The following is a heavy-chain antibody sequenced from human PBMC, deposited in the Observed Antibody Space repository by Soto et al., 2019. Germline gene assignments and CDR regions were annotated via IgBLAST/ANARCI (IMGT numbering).Heavy chain of an antibody. CDR3: AKGVPGIAVAGTGYFQH. V-gene: IGHV3-23*01. J-gene: IGHJ1*01. Sequence: EVQLLESGGGLVQPGGSLRLSCAASGFTFSSYAMSWVRQAPGKGLEWVSGISGSGDSTYYADSVKGRFTISRDNSKKTLYLQMNSVRAEDTAVYYCAKGVPGIAVAGTGYFQHWGQGTLVPVSS. D-gene: IGHD6-19*01. CDR2: ISGSGDST. CDR1: GFTFSSYA.